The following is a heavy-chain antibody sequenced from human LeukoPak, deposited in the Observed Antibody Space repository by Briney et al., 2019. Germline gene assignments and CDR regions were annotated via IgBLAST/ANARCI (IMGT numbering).Heavy chain of an antibody. D-gene: IGHD3-22*01. CDR1: GFTFSSYW. CDR2: IKQDGSEK. J-gene: IGHJ4*02. Sequence: GGSLRLSCAASGFTFSSYWMSWVRQAPGKGLEWVANIKQDGSEKYYVDSVKGRFTISGDNAKNSLYLQMNSLRAEDTAVYYCARHSDSSGYYPYYFDYWGQGTLVTVSS. V-gene: IGHV3-7*01. CDR3: ARHSDSSGYYPYYFDY.